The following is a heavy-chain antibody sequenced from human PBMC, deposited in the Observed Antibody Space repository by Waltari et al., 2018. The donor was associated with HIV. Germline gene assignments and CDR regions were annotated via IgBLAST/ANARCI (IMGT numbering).Heavy chain of an antibody. D-gene: IGHD3-22*01. J-gene: IGHJ3*02. CDR2: IYNSGTT. V-gene: IGHV4-39*07. Sequence: QLQLQESGPGLVKASETLSLTCTVSGGSFSDTTFFWGWIRQPPGKALEWIGSIYNSGTTYYNPSLKSRATVSVDTSKNHFSLKLTSVTVADTAVYYCARDWDYFDSMDVFDIWGHGTMVTVSS. CDR3: ARDWDYFDSMDVFDI. CDR1: GGSFSDTTFF.